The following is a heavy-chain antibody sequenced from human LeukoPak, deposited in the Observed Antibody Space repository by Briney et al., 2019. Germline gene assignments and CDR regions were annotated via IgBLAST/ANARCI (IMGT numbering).Heavy chain of an antibody. J-gene: IGHJ4*02. V-gene: IGHV3-33*01. CDR1: GFPFRNYG. D-gene: IGHD2-2*02. Sequence: GRSLRLSCAASGFPFRNYGMHWVRQAPGKGLEWVAIIWYDGSKTYYADSVKGRFTISRDNLSNTLYLQMYSLRAEDTALYFCARAPYTTGRSFYFDSWGQGTLVTVSS. CDR3: ARAPYTTGRSFYFDS. CDR2: IWYDGSKT.